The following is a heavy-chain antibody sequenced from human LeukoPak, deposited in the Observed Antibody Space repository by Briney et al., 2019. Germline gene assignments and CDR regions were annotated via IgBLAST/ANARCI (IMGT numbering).Heavy chain of an antibody. CDR1: GYTFTGYY. D-gene: IGHD3-10*01. V-gene: IGHV1-2*02. J-gene: IGHJ4*02. Sequence: ASVKVSCKASGYTFTGYYMHWVRQAPGQGLEWMGWINPNSGGANYAPKFQGRVTMTRDTSTSTASMELSRLRSDDTAVYYCATRLIADRGRFDFWGQGTLVTVSS. CDR3: ATRLIADRGRFDF. CDR2: INPNSGGA.